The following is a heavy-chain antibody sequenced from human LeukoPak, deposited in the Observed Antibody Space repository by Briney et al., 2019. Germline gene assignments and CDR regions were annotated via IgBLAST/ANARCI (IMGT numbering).Heavy chain of an antibody. V-gene: IGHV4-34*01. Sequence: SETLSLTCAVYGGSFSGNYWTWIRQPPGKGLEWIGEINHSGSTNYNPSLKSRVTISLDTSKNQFSLKLSSVTAADTAVYYCARSDGMVRGVIQIRGYYMDVWGKGTTVTVSS. D-gene: IGHD3-10*01. CDR2: INHSGST. CDR1: GGSFSGNY. CDR3: ARSDGMVRGVIQIRGYYMDV. J-gene: IGHJ6*03.